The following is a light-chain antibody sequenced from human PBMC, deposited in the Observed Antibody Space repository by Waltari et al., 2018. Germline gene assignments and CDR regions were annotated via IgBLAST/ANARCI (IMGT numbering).Light chain of an antibody. J-gene: IGLJ1*01. V-gene: IGLV5-45*03. CDR2: YKSDSGKHET. CDR3: LIWHSNAYV. Sequence: QAVLTQPSSLSASPGASARLTCTLRSDINVANYRIYWSQQTPGRPPQYLLNYKSDSGKHETQLGSGLPSRFSGSKDASANAGILLISGLQSEDEADYYCLIWHSNAYVFGSGTKVTVL. CDR1: SDINVANYR.